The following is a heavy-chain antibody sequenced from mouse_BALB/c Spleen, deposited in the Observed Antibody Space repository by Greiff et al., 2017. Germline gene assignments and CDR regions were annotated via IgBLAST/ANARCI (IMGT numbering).Heavy chain of an antibody. V-gene: IGHV1-4*01. CDR3: ARVHDGYYAMDY. J-gene: IGHJ4*01. Sequence: QVQLQQSGAELARPGASVKMSCKASGYTFTSYTMHWVKQRPGQGLEWIGYINPSSGYTNYNQKFKDKATLTADKSSSTAYMQLSSLTSEDSAVYYCARVHDGYYAMDYWGQGTSVTVSS. CDR2: INPSSGYT. CDR1: GYTFTSYT. D-gene: IGHD2-3*01.